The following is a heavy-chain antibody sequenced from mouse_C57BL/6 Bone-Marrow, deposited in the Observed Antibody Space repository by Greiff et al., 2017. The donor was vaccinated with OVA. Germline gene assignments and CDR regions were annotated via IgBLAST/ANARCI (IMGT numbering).Heavy chain of an antibody. D-gene: IGHD1-1*01. Sequence: VKLQESGPELVKPGASVKISCKASGYTFTDYYINWVKQRPGQGLEWIGWIFPGSGSTYYNEKFKGKATLTVDKSSSTAYMLLSSLTSEDSAVYFCAKKETTVVALYAMDYWGQGTSVTVSS. CDR1: GYTFTDYY. J-gene: IGHJ4*01. CDR2: IFPGSGST. V-gene: IGHV1-75*01. CDR3: AKKETTVVALYAMDY.